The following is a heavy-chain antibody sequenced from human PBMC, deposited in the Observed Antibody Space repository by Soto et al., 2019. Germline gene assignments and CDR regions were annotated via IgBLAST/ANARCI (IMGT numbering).Heavy chain of an antibody. J-gene: IGHJ2*01. D-gene: IGHD4-17*01. CDR1: GYTFTSYG. Sequence: ASVKVSCKASGYTFTSYGISWVRQAPGQGLEWMGWISAYNGNTNYAQKLQGRVTMTTDTSTSIAYMELRSLRSDDTAVYYCARSGHDYGDYNWYFDLWGRGTLVTVSS. CDR2: ISAYNGNT. V-gene: IGHV1-18*01. CDR3: ARSGHDYGDYNWYFDL.